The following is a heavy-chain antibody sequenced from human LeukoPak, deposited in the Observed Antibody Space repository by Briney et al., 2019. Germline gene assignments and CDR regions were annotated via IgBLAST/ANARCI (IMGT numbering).Heavy chain of an antibody. CDR3: ARVYCSGGSCYGPFDY. V-gene: IGHV3-33*01. D-gene: IGHD2-15*01. J-gene: IGHJ4*02. CDR2: IWNDGSNK. Sequence: PGGSLRLSCAASGFTFSSYGMHWVRQAPGKGLEWVAVIWNDGSNKYYADSVKGRFTISRDNSKNTLYLQMNSLRAEDTAVYYCARVYCSGGSCYGPFDYWGQGTLVTVSS. CDR1: GFTFSSYG.